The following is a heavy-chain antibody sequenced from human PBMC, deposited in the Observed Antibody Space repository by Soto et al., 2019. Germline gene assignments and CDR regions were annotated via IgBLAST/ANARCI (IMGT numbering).Heavy chain of an antibody. CDR3: ARGLCSSTSCWGNWFDP. D-gene: IGHD2-2*01. V-gene: IGHV1-46*01. CDR2: INPSGGST. CDR1: GYTFTSYY. Sequence: QVQLVQSGAEVKKPGASVKVSCKASGYTFTSYYMHWVRQAPGQGLEWMGIINPSGGSTSYAQKFQGRVTMTRDTSTSTVYMELSSLRSEDTAVYYWARGLCSSTSCWGNWFDPWGQGTLVTVSS. J-gene: IGHJ5*02.